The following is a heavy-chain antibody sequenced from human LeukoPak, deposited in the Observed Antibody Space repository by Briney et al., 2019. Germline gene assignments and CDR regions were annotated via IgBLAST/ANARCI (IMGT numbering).Heavy chain of an antibody. CDR2: FSTSSRYI. J-gene: IGHJ6*03. D-gene: IGHD4-17*01. CDR1: GFTFSSDE. V-gene: IGHV3-21*01. Sequence: PGGSLRLSCVGSGFTFSSDEFNWVRQAPGKGLEWVSSFSTSSRYIYYADSVKGRFTISRDNAKNSLYLQMNSLRADDTAVHFCARGAGDPYDMDVWGKGTTVTVSS. CDR3: ARGAGDPYDMDV.